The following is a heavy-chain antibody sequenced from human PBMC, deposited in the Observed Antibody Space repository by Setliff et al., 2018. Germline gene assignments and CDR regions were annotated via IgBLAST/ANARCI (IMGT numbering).Heavy chain of an antibody. D-gene: IGHD3-3*01. Sequence: GASVKVSCKASGGTFSSYAISWVRQAPGRGLEWMGRIIPIFGTANYAQKFQGRVTITADKSTSTAYMELSSLRSEDTAVYYCARGRHPPWSGYPYYYMDVWGKGTTVTSP. CDR3: ARGRHPPWSGYPYYYMDV. CDR1: GGTFSSYA. V-gene: IGHV1-69*06. J-gene: IGHJ6*03. CDR2: IIPIFGTA.